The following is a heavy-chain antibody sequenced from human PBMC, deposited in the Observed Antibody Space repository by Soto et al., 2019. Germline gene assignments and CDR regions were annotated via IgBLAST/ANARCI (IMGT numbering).Heavy chain of an antibody. V-gene: IGHV1-69*13. CDR2: IIPIFGTA. CDR3: ARGSSGSYRHYYYYGMDV. D-gene: IGHD1-26*01. CDR1: GGTFSSYA. Sequence: ASVKVSCKASGGTFSSYAISWVRQAPGQGLEWMGGIIPIFGTANYAQKFQGRVTITADESTSTAYMELSSLRSEDTAVYYCARGSSGSYRHYYYYGMDVWGQGTTVTVSS. J-gene: IGHJ6*02.